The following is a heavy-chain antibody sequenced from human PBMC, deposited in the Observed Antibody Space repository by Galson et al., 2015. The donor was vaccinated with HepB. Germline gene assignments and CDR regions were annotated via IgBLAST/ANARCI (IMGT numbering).Heavy chain of an antibody. J-gene: IGHJ4*02. D-gene: IGHD3-10*01. CDR1: GDSVSSNSAA. V-gene: IGHV6-1*01. CDR3: ARHLLQLLWFEPAIDY. Sequence: CAISGDSVSSNSAAWNWIRQSPSRGLEWLGRTYYRSKWYNDYAVSVKSRITINPDTSKNQFSLQLNSVTAADTAVYYCARHLLQLLWFEPAIDYWGQGTLVTVSS. CDR2: TYYRSKWYN.